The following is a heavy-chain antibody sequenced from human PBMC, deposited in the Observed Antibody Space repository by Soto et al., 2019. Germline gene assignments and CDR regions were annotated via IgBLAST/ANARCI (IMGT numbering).Heavy chain of an antibody. V-gene: IGHV3-23*01. CDR1: GFTFSSYA. J-gene: IGHJ4*02. CDR3: AKVRAAAGSLGGPLEPSDY. D-gene: IGHD6-13*01. Sequence: GGSLRLSCAASGFTFSSYAMSWVRQAPGKGLEWVSAISGSGGSTYYADSVKGRFTISRDNSKNTLYLQMNSLRAEDTAVYYCAKVRAAAGSLGGPLEPSDYWGQGTLVTVSS. CDR2: ISGSGGST.